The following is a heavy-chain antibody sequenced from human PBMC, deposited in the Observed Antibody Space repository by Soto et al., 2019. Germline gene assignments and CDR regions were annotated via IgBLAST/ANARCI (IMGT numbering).Heavy chain of an antibody. V-gene: IGHV3-74*01. J-gene: IGHJ3*02. CDR1: GFTFSSYW. CDR2: INSDGSST. D-gene: IGHD2-15*01. CDR3: ARDLHRYCSGGSCRAFDI. Sequence: GGSLRLSCAASGFTFSSYWMHWVRQAPGKGLVWVSRINSDGSSTSYADSVKGRFTISRDNAKNTLYLQMNSLRAEDTAVYYCARDLHRYCSGGSCRAFDIWGQGTMVTVSS.